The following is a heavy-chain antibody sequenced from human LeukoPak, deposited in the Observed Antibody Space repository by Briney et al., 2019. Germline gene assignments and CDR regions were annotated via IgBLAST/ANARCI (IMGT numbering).Heavy chain of an antibody. V-gene: IGHV3-21*01. D-gene: IGHD3-22*01. CDR1: GFTFSSYS. Sequence: PGGSLRLSCAASGFTFSSYSMNWVRQAPGKGLEWVSSISSSSSYIYYADSVKGRFTISRDNAKNSLYLQMNSLRAEDTAVYYCARGIGKYYYDSSGYPDYWGQGTLVTVSS. CDR3: ARGIGKYYYDSSGYPDY. J-gene: IGHJ4*02. CDR2: ISSSSSYI.